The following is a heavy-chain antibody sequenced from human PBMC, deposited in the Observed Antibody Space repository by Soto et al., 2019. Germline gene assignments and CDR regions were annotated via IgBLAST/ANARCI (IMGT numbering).Heavy chain of an antibody. D-gene: IGHD3-22*01. CDR2: VYYSGST. CDR3: ASCDSSGYYPAFDI. Sequence: QVQLQESGPGLVKPSQTLSLTCTVSGGSISSGDNYWSWIRQPPGEGLEWIGYVYYSGSTYYNPALKSRVTISVDPSQNQLSLKLSSVAAAYTAVYYCASCDSSGYYPAFDIWGQGTMVTVSS. V-gene: IGHV4-30-4*01. CDR1: GGSISSGDNY. J-gene: IGHJ3*02.